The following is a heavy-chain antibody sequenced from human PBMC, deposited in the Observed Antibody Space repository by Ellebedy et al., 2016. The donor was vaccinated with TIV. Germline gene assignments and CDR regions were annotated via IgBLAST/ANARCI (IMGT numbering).Heavy chain of an antibody. J-gene: IGHJ4*02. CDR2: IKEDGSEK. V-gene: IGHV3-7*01. Sequence: GGSLRLXCAASGFMFSDVWMSWVRQAPGKGLEWVANIKEDGSEKHYVDSVEGRFTISRDNAKNSLYLQMNSLRAEDTAVYYCATSFSVAEDLFDYWGQGALVTVSS. CDR1: GFMFSDVW. D-gene: IGHD6-19*01. CDR3: ATSFSVAEDLFDY.